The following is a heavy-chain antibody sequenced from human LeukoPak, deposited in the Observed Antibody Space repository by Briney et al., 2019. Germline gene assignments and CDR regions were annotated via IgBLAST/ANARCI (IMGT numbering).Heavy chain of an antibody. CDR2: IYYSGST. CDR1: GGSISSSSYY. Sequence: SETLSLTCTVSGGSISSSSYYWGWIRRPPGKGLEWIGSIYYSGSTYYNPSLKSRVTISVDTSKNQFSLKLSSVTAADTAVYYCARHRSSPPWWFDPWGQGTLVTVSS. V-gene: IGHV4-39*01. D-gene: IGHD6-13*01. J-gene: IGHJ5*02. CDR3: ARHRSSPPWWFDP.